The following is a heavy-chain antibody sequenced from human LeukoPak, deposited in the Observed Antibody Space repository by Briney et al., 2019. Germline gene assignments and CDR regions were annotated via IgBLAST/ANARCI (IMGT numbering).Heavy chain of an antibody. CDR1: GYTFTGYY. CDR3: ARGMVGARVVDY. Sequence: ASVKVSCKASGYTFTGYYMHLVRQAPGQGLEWMGRINPNSGGTNYAQKFQGRVTMTRDTSISTAYMELSRLRSDDTAVYYCARGMVGARVVDYWGQGTLVTVSS. J-gene: IGHJ4*02. CDR2: INPNSGGT. V-gene: IGHV1-2*06. D-gene: IGHD1-26*01.